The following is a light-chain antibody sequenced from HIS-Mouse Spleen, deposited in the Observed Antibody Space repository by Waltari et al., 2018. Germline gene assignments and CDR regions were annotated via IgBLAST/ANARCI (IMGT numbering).Light chain of an antibody. J-gene: IGKJ1*01. V-gene: IGKV2-28*01. CDR3: KQALQTWT. Sequence: GEPASISCRSSQSLLHSNGYNYLDWYLQKPGQSPQLLIYLGSNRASGVPDRFSGSGSGTDFTLKISRVEAEDVGVYYCKQALQTWTFGQGTKVEIK. CDR1: QSLLHSNGYNY. CDR2: LGS.